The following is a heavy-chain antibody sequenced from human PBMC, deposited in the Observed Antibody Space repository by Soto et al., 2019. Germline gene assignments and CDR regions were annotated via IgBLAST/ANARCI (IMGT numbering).Heavy chain of an antibody. D-gene: IGHD2-2*02. V-gene: IGHV1-8*01. CDR3: AREGTIRGYDY. CDR1: GYTFTSYD. Sequence: QVQLVQSGAEVKKPGASVRVSCKASGYTFTSYDINWVRQATGQGLEWMGWMSPNSGNTGYAQKFQGRVTMTRNPSIITAYMELSSLGSEDTAVYYCAREGTIRGYDYGGQGTVVTVSS. CDR2: MSPNSGNT. J-gene: IGHJ4*02.